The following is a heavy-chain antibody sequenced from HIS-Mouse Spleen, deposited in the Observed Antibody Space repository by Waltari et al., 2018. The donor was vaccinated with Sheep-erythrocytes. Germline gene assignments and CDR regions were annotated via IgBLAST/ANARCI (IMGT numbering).Heavy chain of an antibody. CDR1: GGSSRGYY. D-gene: IGHD6-6*01. CDR2: INHSGST. Sequence: QVQLQQWGAGLLKPPETFSPTCAVYGGSSRGYYWSWSRQPPGKGLEWIGEINHSGSTNYNPSLKSRVTISVDTSKNQFSLKLSSVTAADTAVYYCARALSIAARPNWFDPWGQGTLVTVSS. V-gene: IGHV4-34*01. CDR3: ARALSIAARPNWFDP. J-gene: IGHJ5*02.